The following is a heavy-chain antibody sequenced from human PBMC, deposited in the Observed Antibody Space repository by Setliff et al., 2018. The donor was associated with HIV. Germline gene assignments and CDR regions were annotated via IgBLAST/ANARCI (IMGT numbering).Heavy chain of an antibody. J-gene: IGHJ4*02. CDR2: ISSSSSYI. D-gene: IGHD3-22*01. CDR3: ARDYRTMKPYFDY. Sequence: GGSLRLSCAASGFSFSSYGMNWVRQAPGKGLEWVSSISSSSSYIYYADSVKCRFTISRDNAKNSLYLQRNSLRAEDTAVYYCARDYRTMKPYFDYWGQGTLVTVSS. V-gene: IGHV3-21*01. CDR1: GFSFSSYG.